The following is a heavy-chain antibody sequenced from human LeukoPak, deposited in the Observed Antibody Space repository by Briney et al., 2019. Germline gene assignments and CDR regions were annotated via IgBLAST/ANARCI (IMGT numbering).Heavy chain of an antibody. J-gene: IGHJ6*03. V-gene: IGHV4-34*01. D-gene: IGHD3-10*01. CDR1: GGSFSGYY. CDR2: INHSGST. CDR3: AREAPYGPGTHNYYYYMDV. Sequence: SETLSLTCAVYGGSFSGYYWSWIRRPPGKGLEWIGEINHSGSTNYNPSLKSRVTISVDTSKNQFSLKLSSVTAADTAVYYCAREAPYGPGTHNYYYYMDVWGKGATVTISS.